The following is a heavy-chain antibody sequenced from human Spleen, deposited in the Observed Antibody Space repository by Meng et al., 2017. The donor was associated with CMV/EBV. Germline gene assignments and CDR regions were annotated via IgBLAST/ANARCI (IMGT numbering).Heavy chain of an antibody. Sequence: SETLSLTCTVSGDSITTGGYYWSWIRQHPGKGLEWIGYVFYRGTTHYNPSLKSRVTMSADTSRNQFSLKLSSVTAADTAVYYCARTYDFWSGYYDDYWGQGTLVTVSS. D-gene: IGHD3-3*01. CDR1: GDSITTGGYY. J-gene: IGHJ4*02. V-gene: IGHV4-31*03. CDR3: ARTYDFWSGYYDDY. CDR2: VFYRGTT.